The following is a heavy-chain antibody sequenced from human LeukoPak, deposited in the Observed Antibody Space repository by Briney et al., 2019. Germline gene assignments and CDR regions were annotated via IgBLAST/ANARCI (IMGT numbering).Heavy chain of an antibody. CDR2: IYTSGSH. Sequence: SETLSLTCTVSGGSISSYYWRWIRQPSGKGLEWIGRIYTSGSHTYHPPLKSGVTMSVETSKNQFSLKLSSGTAADTGVYYCARVLLRGPYNWFDPWGQGTLVTVSS. V-gene: IGHV4-4*07. CDR1: GGSISSYY. CDR3: ARVLLRGPYNWFDP. J-gene: IGHJ5*02. D-gene: IGHD3-10*01.